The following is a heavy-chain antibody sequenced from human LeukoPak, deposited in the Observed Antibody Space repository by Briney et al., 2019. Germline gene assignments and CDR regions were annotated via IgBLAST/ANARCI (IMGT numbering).Heavy chain of an antibody. D-gene: IGHD1-14*01. J-gene: IGHJ3*02. CDR1: GGSISSSSYY. Sequence: PSETLSLTCTVSGGSISSSSYYWGWIRQPPGTGLEWIGSNSGSTYYNPSLKSRVTISVDTSKNQFSLKLSSVTATDTAVYYCASYTNPSDAFDIWGQGTMVTVSS. CDR2: NSGST. CDR3: ASYTNPSDAFDI. V-gene: IGHV4-39*01.